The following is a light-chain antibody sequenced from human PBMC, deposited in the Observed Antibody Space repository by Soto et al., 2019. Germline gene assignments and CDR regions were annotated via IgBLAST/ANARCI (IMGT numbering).Light chain of an antibody. Sequence: EIVMTQSPGTLSVSPGERATLSCRASQSVSSNLVWYQQKPGQAPRLLIYSASTRAAGIPARFSGSGSGTEFTLTISSLQSEDFAVYYCQQYNNWPPPTFGGGTKVEIK. J-gene: IGKJ4*01. V-gene: IGKV3-15*01. CDR2: SAS. CDR1: QSVSSN. CDR3: QQYNNWPPPT.